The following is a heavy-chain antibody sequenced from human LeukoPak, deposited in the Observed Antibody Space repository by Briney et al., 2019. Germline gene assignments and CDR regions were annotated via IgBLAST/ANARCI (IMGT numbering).Heavy chain of an antibody. V-gene: IGHV1-46*01. Sequence: GASVKVSCKASGYTFTGYYMHWVRQAPGQGLEWMGIINPSGGSTSYAQKFQGRVTMTRDTSTSTVYMELSSLRSEDTAVYYCARDNVPAAKGVVYGMDVWGQGTTVTVSS. CDR2: INPSGGST. D-gene: IGHD2-2*01. J-gene: IGHJ6*02. CDR1: GYTFTGYY. CDR3: ARDNVPAAKGVVYGMDV.